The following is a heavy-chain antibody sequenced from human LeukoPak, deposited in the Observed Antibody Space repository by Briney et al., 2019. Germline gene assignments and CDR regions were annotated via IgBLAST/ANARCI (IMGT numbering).Heavy chain of an antibody. CDR2: VNSDGSST. V-gene: IGHV3-74*01. D-gene: IGHD4-17*01. CDR1: GFAFSSYW. Sequence: GGSLRLSCAAYGFAFSSYWLHWVRQAPGKGLVWVSRVNSDGSSTNYADSVEGRFTVSRDNAKNTLFLQMNSLRVEDTALYYCVSGDYGNYWGQGTLVTVSS. J-gene: IGHJ4*02. CDR3: VSGDYGNY.